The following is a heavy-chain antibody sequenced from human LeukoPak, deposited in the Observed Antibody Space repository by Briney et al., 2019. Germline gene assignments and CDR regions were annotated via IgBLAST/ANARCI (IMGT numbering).Heavy chain of an antibody. CDR3: AKESGYSSSWYVRNLNFDY. CDR1: GFMFRNFA. V-gene: IGHV3-23*01. CDR2: ISGSGGST. J-gene: IGHJ4*02. D-gene: IGHD6-13*01. Sequence: GGSLRLSCVASGFMFRNFAMSWVRQAPGKGLEWVSAISGSGGSTYYADSVKGRFTISRDNSKNTLYLQMNSLRAEDTAVYYCAKESGYSSSWYVRNLNFDYWGQGTLVTVSS.